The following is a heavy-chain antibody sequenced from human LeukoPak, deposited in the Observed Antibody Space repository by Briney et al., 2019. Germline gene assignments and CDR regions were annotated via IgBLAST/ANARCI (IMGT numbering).Heavy chain of an antibody. D-gene: IGHD2-2*01. J-gene: IGHJ4*01. CDR1: GYTYTTYG. CDR2: INAYSGNT. V-gene: IGHV1-18*01. Sequence: VASVKVSCKASGYTYTTYGISWVRQAPGQGLEWMGWINAYSGNTDYTQNLQGRLTMATDTSTTTAYMELRSLRSDDTAVYYCVFWECSSTRCFPREDHRGQGTPVTVSP. CDR3: VFWECSSTRCFPREDH.